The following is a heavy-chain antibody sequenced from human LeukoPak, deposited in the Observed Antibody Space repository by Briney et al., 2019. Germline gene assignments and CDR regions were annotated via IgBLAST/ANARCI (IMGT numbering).Heavy chain of an antibody. V-gene: IGHV3-43*02. J-gene: IGHJ1*01. Sequence: GGSLRLSCAASGFTFDDYAMHWVRQAPWKGLEWVSLISGDGGSTYYADSVKGRFTISRDNSKNSLYLQMNSLRTEDTALYYCAKDWQYYYDSSGYLQHWGQGTLVTVSS. CDR3: AKDWQYYYDSSGYLQH. CDR1: GFTFDDYA. D-gene: IGHD3-22*01. CDR2: ISGDGGST.